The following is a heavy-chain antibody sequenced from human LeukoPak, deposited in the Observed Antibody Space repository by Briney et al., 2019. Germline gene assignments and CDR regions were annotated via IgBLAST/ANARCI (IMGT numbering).Heavy chain of an antibody. CDR2: IYYSKNT. Sequence: SDTLSLTCTPSGGSISSSSAYWGWIRQPPGKGLEWIGSIYYSKNTYYNPSLKSQVTISADTSKNQFSLTLGSVSATDTAVYYCVSPRGFSYGYFDYWGQGTLVTVSS. CDR3: VSPRGFSYGYFDY. V-gene: IGHV4-39*01. D-gene: IGHD5-18*01. CDR1: GGSISSSSAY. J-gene: IGHJ4*02.